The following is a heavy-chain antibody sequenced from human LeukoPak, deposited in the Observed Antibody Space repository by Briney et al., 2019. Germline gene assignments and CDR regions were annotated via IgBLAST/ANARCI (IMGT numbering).Heavy chain of an antibody. D-gene: IGHD3-10*01. CDR1: GFTFDDYA. V-gene: IGHV3-9*01. CDR2: ISWNSGSI. J-gene: IGHJ4*02. CDR3: AITYYYGSGLDY. Sequence: QPGRSLRLSCAASGFTFDDYAMHWVRQAPGKGLEWVSGISWNSGSIGYADSAKGRFTISRDNSKNTLYLQMNSLRAEDTAVYYCAITYYYGSGLDYWGQGTLVTVSS.